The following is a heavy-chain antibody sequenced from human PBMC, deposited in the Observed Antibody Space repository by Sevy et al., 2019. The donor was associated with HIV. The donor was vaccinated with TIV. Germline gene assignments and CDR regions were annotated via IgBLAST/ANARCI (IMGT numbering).Heavy chain of an antibody. CDR3: AACYYDSTGAFDY. Sequence: GGSLRLSCAASGFTFSSYWMSWVRQAPGKGLEWVANIKQDGSEKYYVDPVKGRFTIYRDNAKNSLYLQMNSLRDEDRAVYYCAACYYDSTGAFDYWGQGTLVTVSS. D-gene: IGHD3-22*01. CDR1: GFTFSSYW. CDR2: IKQDGSEK. V-gene: IGHV3-7*01. J-gene: IGHJ4*02.